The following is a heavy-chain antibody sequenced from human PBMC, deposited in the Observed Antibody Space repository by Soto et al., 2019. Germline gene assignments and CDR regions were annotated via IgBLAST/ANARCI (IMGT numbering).Heavy chain of an antibody. V-gene: IGHV1-2*04. CDR1: GYKFTDYY. Sequence: QVVLVQSGAEVKKPGDSVKVSCKSSGYKFTDYYIHLVRQAPGQGTEWMGWVNPKRGDAVYAQKFQGWVTMTRDTATTTAYLEVNRLKPDDTAVYFCARDPGLPGRYWYFDLWGRGTLVTVSS. J-gene: IGHJ2*01. CDR2: VNPKRGDA. CDR3: ARDPGLPGRYWYFDL. D-gene: IGHD3-9*01.